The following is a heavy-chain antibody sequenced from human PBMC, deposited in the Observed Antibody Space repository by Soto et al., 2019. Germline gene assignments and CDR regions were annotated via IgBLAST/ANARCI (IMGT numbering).Heavy chain of an antibody. J-gene: IGHJ5*02. CDR1: GYTFNTYG. Sequence: ASVKVSCKTSGYTFNTYGINWVRQAPGQGLEWMGWISAYDGKATYAEKFQGRVTLTTDTSTSTAYMELRSLRSDDTAIYYCARDPHEFWKSYWFDPWGQGTPVTVSS. CDR2: ISAYDGKA. V-gene: IGHV1-18*01. CDR3: ARDPHEFWKSYWFDP. D-gene: IGHD3-3*01.